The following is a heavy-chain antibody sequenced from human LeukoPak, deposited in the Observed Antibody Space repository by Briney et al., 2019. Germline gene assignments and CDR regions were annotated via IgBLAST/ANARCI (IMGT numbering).Heavy chain of an antibody. D-gene: IGHD3-10*01. CDR3: ARDRVVRGFRGLDY. J-gene: IGHJ4*02. Sequence: SETLSLTCAVSGGSISSGGYSWSWIRQPPGKGLEWIGYIYHSGSTYYNPSLKSRVTISVDRSKNQFSLKLSSVTAADTAVYYCARDRVVRGFRGLDYWGQGTLVTVSS. CDR1: GGSISSGGYS. CDR2: IYHSGST. V-gene: IGHV4-30-2*01.